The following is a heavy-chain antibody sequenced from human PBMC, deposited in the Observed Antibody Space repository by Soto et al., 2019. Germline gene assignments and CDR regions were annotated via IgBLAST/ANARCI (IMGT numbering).Heavy chain of an antibody. Sequence: GGSLRLSCTASGFTFTSYNFHWVRQAPGKGLEWVAVISEDGGTEYFADSVRGRFLISKDTSKNTVYLQMSSLRPEDTGVYFCARRLAPTVSALGYWGQGTLVTVSS. D-gene: IGHD4-4*01. CDR2: ISEDGGTE. V-gene: IGHV3-30-3*01. J-gene: IGHJ4*02. CDR3: ARRLAPTVSALGY. CDR1: GFTFTSYN.